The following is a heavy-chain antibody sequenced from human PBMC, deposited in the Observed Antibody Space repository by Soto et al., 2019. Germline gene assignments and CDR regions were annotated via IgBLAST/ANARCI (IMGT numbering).Heavy chain of an antibody. J-gene: IGHJ5*02. CDR1: GGSISSGGYY. CDR2: IYYSGST. Sequence: SETLSLTFTVSGGSISSGGYYWRWIRQHPGKGLEWIGYIYYSGSTYYNPSLKSRGTISVDTSKNQFSLKLSSVTAADTAVYYCARAIDTVTTWWGSWFDPWGQGTLVTGSS. CDR3: ARAIDTVTTWWGSWFDP. V-gene: IGHV4-31*03. D-gene: IGHD4-17*01.